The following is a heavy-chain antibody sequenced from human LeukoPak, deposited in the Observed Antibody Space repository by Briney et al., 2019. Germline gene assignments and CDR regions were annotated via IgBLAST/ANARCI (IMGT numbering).Heavy chain of an antibody. V-gene: IGHV4-4*07. D-gene: IGHD3-9*01. J-gene: IGHJ6*02. CDR1: GGSISSYY. CDR3: ARGDYDILTGSVGMDV. CDR2: IYTSGST. Sequence: SKTLSLTCTVSGGSISSYYWSWIRQPAGKGLEWIGRIYTSGSTNYNPSLKSRVTMSVDTSKNQFSLKLSSVTAADTAVYYCARGDYDILTGSVGMDVWGQGTTVTVSS.